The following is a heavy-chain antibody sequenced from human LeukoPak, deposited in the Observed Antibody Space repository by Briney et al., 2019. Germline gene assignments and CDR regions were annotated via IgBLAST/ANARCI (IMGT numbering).Heavy chain of an antibody. Sequence: GGSLRLSCAASGFTFSSYGMHWVRQAPGKGLEWVAMISYDGSNKYYADSVKGRFTISRDNSKNTLYLQMNSLRVEDTAVYYCAKWGCSGSSCYPFDSWGQGTLVTVSS. J-gene: IGHJ4*02. CDR3: AKWGCSGSSCYPFDS. V-gene: IGHV3-30*18. CDR2: ISYDGSNK. D-gene: IGHD2-15*01. CDR1: GFTFSSYG.